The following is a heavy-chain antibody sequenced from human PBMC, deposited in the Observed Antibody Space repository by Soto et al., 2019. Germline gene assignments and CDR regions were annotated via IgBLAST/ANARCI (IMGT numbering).Heavy chain of an antibody. V-gene: IGHV3-66*01. Sequence: GGSLRLSCAASGFTVSSNYMSWVRQAPGKGLEWVSVIYSGGSTYYADSVKGRFTISRDNSKNTLYLQMNSLRAEDTAVYYCARDVQHNHYYYYYYMDVWGKGTTVTVSS. D-gene: IGHD1-1*01. J-gene: IGHJ6*03. CDR3: ARDVQHNHYYYYYYMDV. CDR2: IYSGGST. CDR1: GFTVSSNY.